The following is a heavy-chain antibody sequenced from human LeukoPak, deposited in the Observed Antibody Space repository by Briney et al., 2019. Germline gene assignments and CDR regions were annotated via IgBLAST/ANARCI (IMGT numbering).Heavy chain of an antibody. CDR2: ISAYNGNT. Sequence: ASVKVSCKASGYTFTSYGISWVRQAPGQGLEWMGWISAYNGNTNYAQKLQGRVTMTTDTSTSTAYMELRSLRSDDTAVYYCTRAVDWNDGRDWFDPWGQGTLVTVSS. V-gene: IGHV1-18*01. J-gene: IGHJ5*02. CDR3: TRAVDWNDGRDWFDP. D-gene: IGHD1-1*01. CDR1: GYTFTSYG.